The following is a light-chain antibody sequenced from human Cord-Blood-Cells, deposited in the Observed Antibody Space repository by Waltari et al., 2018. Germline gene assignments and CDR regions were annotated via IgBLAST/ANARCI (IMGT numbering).Light chain of an antibody. V-gene: IGKV1D-13*01. CDR1: QGISSA. CDR2: DDS. CDR3: QQFNNYPLT. J-gene: IGKJ4*01. Sequence: AIQLTQSPSSLSASVGDRVTITCRASQGISSALAWYQQKPGKAPKRLIYDDSSLESGVPSRFSGSGSGTDFTLTISSLQPEDFATYYCQQFNNYPLTCGGGTKVEIK.